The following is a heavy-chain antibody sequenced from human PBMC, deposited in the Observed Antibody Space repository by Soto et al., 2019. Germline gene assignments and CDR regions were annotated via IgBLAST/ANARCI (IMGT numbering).Heavy chain of an antibody. CDR3: ARDRGSGGTAMVLDY. J-gene: IGHJ4*02. Sequence: QVQLVESGGGVVQPGRSLRLSCAASGFTFSSYAMHWVRQAPGKGLEWVAVISYDGSNKYYADSVKGRFTISRDNSKNTLYLQMNSLRAEDTAVYYCARDRGSGGTAMVLDYWGQGTLVTVSS. CDR1: GFTFSSYA. D-gene: IGHD5-18*01. CDR2: ISYDGSNK. V-gene: IGHV3-30-3*01.